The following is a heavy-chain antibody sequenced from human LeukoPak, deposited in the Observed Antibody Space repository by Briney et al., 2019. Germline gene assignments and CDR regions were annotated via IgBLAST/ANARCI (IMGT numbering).Heavy chain of an antibody. CDR2: ICYDGSNK. V-gene: IGHV3-33*01. CDR3: ARGGGGNSYGTHDY. Sequence: GGSLRLSCAASGYTLSRYGTHGVRHAPGKGREGGVDICYDGSNKYYADSVKGRFTISRDNSKNTLYLQMNSLRAEDTAVYYCARGGGGNSYGTHDYWGQGTLVTVSS. D-gene: IGHD5-18*01. CDR1: GYTLSRYG. J-gene: IGHJ4*02.